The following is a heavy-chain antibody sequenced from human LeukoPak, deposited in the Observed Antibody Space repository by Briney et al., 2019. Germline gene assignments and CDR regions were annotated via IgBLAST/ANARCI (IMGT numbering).Heavy chain of an antibody. Sequence: ASVTVSCKASGYTFTGYYIHWVRQAPGQGLEWMGWINPNSGGTSYAQKFQGRVTMTRDTSISTAYMELSRLTSDDTAVYYCARDAIVRDYSNSDYWGQGTLVTVSS. V-gene: IGHV1-2*02. J-gene: IGHJ4*02. CDR1: GYTFTGYY. CDR2: INPNSGGT. CDR3: ARDAIVRDYSNSDY. D-gene: IGHD4-11*01.